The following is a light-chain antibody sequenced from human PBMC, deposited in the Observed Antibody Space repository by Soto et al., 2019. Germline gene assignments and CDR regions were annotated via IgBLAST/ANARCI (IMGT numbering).Light chain of an antibody. V-gene: IGLV1-51*01. CDR3: GTWDSSLSAGV. J-gene: IGLJ2*01. Sequence: QSVLTQSPSVSAAPGQKVTISCSGSSSNIGNNYVSWYQQLPGTAPKLLIYDNNKRPSGIPDRFSGSKSGTSATLGITGLQTGDEAYYYCGTWDSSLSAGVFGGGTKLTVL. CDR1: SSNIGNNY. CDR2: DNN.